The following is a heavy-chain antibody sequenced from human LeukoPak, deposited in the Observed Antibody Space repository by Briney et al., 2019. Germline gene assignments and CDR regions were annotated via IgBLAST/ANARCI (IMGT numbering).Heavy chain of an antibody. CDR2: IIPIFGTA. CDR3: ARALFVDTAMVIYYYYGMDV. CDR1: GGTFSSYA. Sequence: SVKVSCKASGGTFSSYAISWVRQAPGQGLEWMGGIIPIFGTANYAQKFQGRVTITADESTSTAYMELSSLRSEDTAVYYCARALFVDTAMVIYYYYGMDVWGQGTTVTVSS. J-gene: IGHJ6*02. V-gene: IGHV1-69*13. D-gene: IGHD5-18*01.